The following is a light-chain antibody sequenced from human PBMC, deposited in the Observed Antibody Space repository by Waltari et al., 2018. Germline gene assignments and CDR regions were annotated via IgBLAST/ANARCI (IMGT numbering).Light chain of an antibody. Sequence: DIQMTQSPSSLSASVGDRVTITCRASQDISNYFSWYQQKPGKAPKLLIYVASSLQSGVPSRFSGSGSGTDFTLTISSLQPEDFATYYCLQGYYYHTFGQGTKLEVK. CDR2: VAS. J-gene: IGKJ2*01. CDR1: QDISNY. V-gene: IGKV1-39*01. CDR3: LQGYYYHT.